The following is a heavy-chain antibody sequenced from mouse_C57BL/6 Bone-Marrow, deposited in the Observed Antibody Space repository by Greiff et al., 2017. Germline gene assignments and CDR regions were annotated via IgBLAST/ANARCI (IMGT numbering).Heavy chain of an antibody. CDR3: ASAGTSGY. J-gene: IGHJ2*01. Sequence: EVQLQQSGPELVKPGASVKISCKASGYTFTDYYMNWVKQSHGKSLEWIGDINPNNGGTSYNQTFKGKATLTVDKSSSTAYMELRTLTSEDSAVYYCASAGTSGYWGQGTTLTVSS. V-gene: IGHV1-26*01. D-gene: IGHD4-1*01. CDR1: GYTFTDYY. CDR2: INPNNGGT.